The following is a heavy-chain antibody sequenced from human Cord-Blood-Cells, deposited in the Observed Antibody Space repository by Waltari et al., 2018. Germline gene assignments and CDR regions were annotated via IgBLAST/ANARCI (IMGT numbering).Heavy chain of an antibody. V-gene: IGHV3-33*01. Sequence: QVQLVESGGGVVQPGRSLRLSCAASGFTFSSYGMHWVRQAPGKELGWVEVIWYDGSNKYYADSVKGRFTISRDNSKNTLYLQMNSLRAEDTAVYYCASGGSIDYWGQGTLVTVSS. CDR1: GFTFSSYG. J-gene: IGHJ4*02. CDR3: ASGGSIDY. CDR2: IWYDGSNK.